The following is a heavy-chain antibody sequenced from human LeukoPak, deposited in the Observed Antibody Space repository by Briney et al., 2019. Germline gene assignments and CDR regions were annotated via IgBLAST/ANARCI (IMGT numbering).Heavy chain of an antibody. CDR2: IYSCDST. CDR1: GFTFSSNY. Sequence: GGSLRLSCAASGFTFSSNYMSWVRQAPGKGLEWVSVIYSCDSTYYADSVKGRFTISRDNSKNTLYLQMNSLRAEDTAVYYCARDFSLQLFDYWGQGTLVTVFS. D-gene: IGHD5-24*01. J-gene: IGHJ4*02. CDR3: ARDFSLQLFDY. V-gene: IGHV3-66*01.